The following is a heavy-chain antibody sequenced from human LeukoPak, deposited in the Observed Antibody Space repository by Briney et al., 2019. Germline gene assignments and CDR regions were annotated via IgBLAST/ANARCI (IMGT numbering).Heavy chain of an antibody. J-gene: IGHJ4*02. V-gene: IGHV4-38-2*01. Sequence: SETLSLTCAVSGYSISSGYYWGWIRQPPGKGLEWIGSIYHSGSTYYNPSLKSRVTISVDTSKNQFSLKLSSVTAADAAVYYCARHPRYCSSTSCQTLSDYWGQGTLVTVSS. D-gene: IGHD2-2*01. CDR1: GYSISSGYY. CDR2: IYHSGST. CDR3: ARHPRYCSSTSCQTLSDY.